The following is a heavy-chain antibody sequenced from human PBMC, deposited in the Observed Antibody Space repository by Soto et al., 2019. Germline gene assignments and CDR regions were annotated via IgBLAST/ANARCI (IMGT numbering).Heavy chain of an antibody. D-gene: IGHD2-15*01. V-gene: IGHV4-34*01. CDR1: GGSFSGYY. Sequence: SETLSLTCAVYGGSFSGYYWSWIRQPPGKGLEWIGEINHSGSTNYNPSLKSRVTISVDTSKNQFSLKLSSVTAADTAVYYCARGFIVVVVAATIAFDIWGQGTMVTVSS. J-gene: IGHJ3*02. CDR2: INHSGST. CDR3: ARGFIVVVVAATIAFDI.